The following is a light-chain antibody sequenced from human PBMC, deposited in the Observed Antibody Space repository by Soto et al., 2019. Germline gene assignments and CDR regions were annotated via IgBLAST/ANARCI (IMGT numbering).Light chain of an antibody. J-gene: IGKJ4*01. CDR1: RGIRND. V-gene: IGKV1D-8*03. Sequence: VIWMTQSPSLLSASTGDRVTISCGMSRGIRNDLASYQQKPGKAPKLLIYAASSLQSGVPSTFSGSGSGTDFTLTISSLQPEDFAAYYCQQPNSCSCTFGRGTKVDIK. CDR2: AAS. CDR3: QQPNSCSCT.